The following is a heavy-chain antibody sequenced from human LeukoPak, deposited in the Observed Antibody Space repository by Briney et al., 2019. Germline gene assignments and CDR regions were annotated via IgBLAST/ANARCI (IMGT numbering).Heavy chain of an antibody. D-gene: IGHD4-17*01. Sequence: ASVKVSCKASGGTFSSYAISWVRQAPGQGLEWVGSFIPYSGASKYAQKLQGRVTMTGDTSISTAYLQLGRVIGDDTAVYYCAKNGDYGYAMDVWGQGTTVTVSS. V-gene: IGHV1-2*02. CDR2: FIPYSGAS. J-gene: IGHJ6*02. CDR3: AKNGDYGYAMDV. CDR1: GGTFSSYA.